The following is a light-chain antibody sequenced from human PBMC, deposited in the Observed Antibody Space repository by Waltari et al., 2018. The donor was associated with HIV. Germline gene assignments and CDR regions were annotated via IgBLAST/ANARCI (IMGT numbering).Light chain of an antibody. Sequence: SYVLTQPPSVSVAPGKTARITCWGTNIGSKSVHWYQQKPGQAPLLVIYYDSARPSGIPERFSGSNSGNTATLTISRVEAGDEADYYCQVWDSSSDHVVFGGGTNLTVL. V-gene: IGLV3-21*04. CDR3: QVWDSSSDHVV. CDR2: YDS. CDR1: NIGSKS. J-gene: IGLJ2*01.